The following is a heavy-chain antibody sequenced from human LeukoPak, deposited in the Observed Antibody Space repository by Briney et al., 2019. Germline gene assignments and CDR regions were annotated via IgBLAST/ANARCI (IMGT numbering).Heavy chain of an antibody. CDR1: GGSISSYY. J-gene: IGHJ4*02. Sequence: SETLSLTCTVSGGSISSYYWSWIRQAPGKGLEWIGFVLYTGSSNYNPSLKNRVTISVDTSENQFSLKLSSVTAADTAVYYCARHGSYHLNFDYWGQGTLVTVSS. D-gene: IGHD1-26*01. V-gene: IGHV4-59*08. CDR3: ARHGSYHLNFDY. CDR2: VLYTGSS.